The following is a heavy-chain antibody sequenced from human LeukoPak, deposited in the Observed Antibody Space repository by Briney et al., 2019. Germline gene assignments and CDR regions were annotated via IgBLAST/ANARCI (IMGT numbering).Heavy chain of an antibody. CDR3: ARNYYDSSVVDY. J-gene: IGHJ4*02. V-gene: IGHV3-23*01. CDR1: GFTFSSYA. Sequence: GGSLRLSCAASGFTFSSYALSWVRQAPGKGLEWVSGISDTGDSTYYADSVKGRFTISRDNAKNSLYLQMNSLRAEDTAVYYCARNYYDSSVVDYWGQGTLVTVSS. D-gene: IGHD3-22*01. CDR2: ISDTGDST.